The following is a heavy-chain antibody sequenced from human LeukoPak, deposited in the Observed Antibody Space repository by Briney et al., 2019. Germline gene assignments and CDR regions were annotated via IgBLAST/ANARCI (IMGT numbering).Heavy chain of an antibody. Sequence: GGSLRLSCAASGFTFSSYWMSWVRQAPGKGLASVANIKQDGSEKYYVDSVKGRFTISRDNAKNSLYLQMNSLRAEDTAVYYCARFASLRFLEWLFVDYWGQGTLVTVSS. CDR2: IKQDGSEK. V-gene: IGHV3-7*01. J-gene: IGHJ4*02. CDR1: GFTFSSYW. D-gene: IGHD3-3*01. CDR3: ARFASLRFLEWLFVDY.